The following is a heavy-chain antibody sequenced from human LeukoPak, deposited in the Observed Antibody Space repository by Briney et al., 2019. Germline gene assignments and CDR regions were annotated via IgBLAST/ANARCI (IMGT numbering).Heavy chain of an antibody. CDR3: ANHITGTTSWFDP. J-gene: IGHJ5*02. V-gene: IGHV1-69*05. CDR1: GGTFSSYA. Sequence: ASVKVSXKASGGTFSSYAISWVRQAHGQGLEWIGRIIPIFGTANYAQKFQGRVTITTDESTSTAYMELSSLRSEDTAVYYCANHITGTTSWFDPWGQGTLVTVSS. CDR2: IIPIFGTA. D-gene: IGHD1-7*01.